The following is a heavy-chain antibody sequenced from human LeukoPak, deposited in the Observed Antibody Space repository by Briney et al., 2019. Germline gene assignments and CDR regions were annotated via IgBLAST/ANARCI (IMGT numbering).Heavy chain of an antibody. J-gene: IGHJ5*02. CDR1: GGSISSGSYY. CDR3: ARDYYGSGSYYAPFDP. CDR2: IYYSGST. Sequence: SQTLSLTCTVSGGSISSGSYYWSWIRRPAGKGLEWIGSIYYSGSTYYNPSLKSRVTISVDTSKNQFSLKLSSVTAADTAVYYCARDYYGSGSYYAPFDPWGQGTLVTVSS. V-gene: IGHV4-61*02. D-gene: IGHD3-10*01.